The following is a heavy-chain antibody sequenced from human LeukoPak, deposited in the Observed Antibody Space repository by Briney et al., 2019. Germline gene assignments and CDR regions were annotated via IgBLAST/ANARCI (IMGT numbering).Heavy chain of an antibody. CDR3: WGPLWCGGSYYYGMDV. CDR2: IKSKTDGGTT. J-gene: IGHJ6*04. CDR1: GFTFSNAW. V-gene: IGHV3-15*01. Sequence: GGSLRLSCAASGFTFSNAWMSWVRQAPGKGREWVGRIKSKTDGGTTDYAAPVKGRFTISRDDSKNTLYLQMNSLKTEDTAVYYCWGPLWCGGSYYYGMDVWGKGTTVTVSS. D-gene: IGHD3-10*01.